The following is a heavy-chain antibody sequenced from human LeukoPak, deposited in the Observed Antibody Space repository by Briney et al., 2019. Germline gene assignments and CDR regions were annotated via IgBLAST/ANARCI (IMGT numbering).Heavy chain of an antibody. D-gene: IGHD6-6*01. CDR3: AREGAYRTSSPAGY. CDR1: GFTFSSYW. Sequence: GGALRLSCAASGFTFSSYWMSWVRQASGKGLEWVANINQDGSEKYFVDSVKGRFTISRDNAKNSLYLQMNSLRAEDTAVYYCAREGAYRTSSPAGYWGQGTLVTVSS. V-gene: IGHV3-7*01. J-gene: IGHJ4*02. CDR2: INQDGSEK.